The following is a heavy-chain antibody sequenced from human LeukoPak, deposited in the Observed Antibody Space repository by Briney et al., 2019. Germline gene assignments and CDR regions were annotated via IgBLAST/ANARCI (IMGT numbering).Heavy chain of an antibody. CDR2: IGGGPV. Sequence: GGSLRLSCAASGFTFSTYAMTWVRQPPGKGLEWVSTIGGGPVYYADSVRGRFTISRDDSKNTLFLQMSSLRVEDTAIYYCAKDSFSHNGIYDALDIWGQGTMVTVSS. V-gene: IGHV3-23*01. J-gene: IGHJ3*02. CDR3: AKDSFSHNGIYDALDI. D-gene: IGHD2-8*01. CDR1: GFTFSTYA.